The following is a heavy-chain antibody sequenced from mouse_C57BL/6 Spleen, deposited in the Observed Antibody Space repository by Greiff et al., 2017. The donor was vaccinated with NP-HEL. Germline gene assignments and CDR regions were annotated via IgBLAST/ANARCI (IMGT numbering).Heavy chain of an antibody. CDR1: GYTFTDYY. D-gene: IGHD1-1*01. CDR2: INPNNGGT. V-gene: IGHV1-26*01. Sequence: EVQLQQSGPELVKPGASVKISCKASGYTFTDYYMNWVKQSHGKSLEWIGDINPNNGGTSYNQKFKGKATLTVDKSSSTAYMELRSLTSEDSAVYYCARRGYGSSLEYAMDYWGQGTSVTVSS. CDR3: ARRGYGSSLEYAMDY. J-gene: IGHJ4*01.